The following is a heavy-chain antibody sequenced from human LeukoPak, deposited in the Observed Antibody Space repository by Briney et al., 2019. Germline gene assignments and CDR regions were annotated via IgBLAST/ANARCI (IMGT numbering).Heavy chain of an antibody. Sequence: PGRSLRLSCAASGFTFDSYAMHWVRQAPGKGLEWVANIKQDGSEKYYVDSVKGRFTISRDNAKNSLYLQMNSLRAEDTAVYYCASATAHGLDFWSGYYRFDYYYYYMDVWGKGTTVTVSS. CDR2: IKQDGSEK. CDR3: ASATAHGLDFWSGYYRFDYYYYYMDV. J-gene: IGHJ6*03. D-gene: IGHD3-3*01. V-gene: IGHV3-7*01. CDR1: GFTFDSYA.